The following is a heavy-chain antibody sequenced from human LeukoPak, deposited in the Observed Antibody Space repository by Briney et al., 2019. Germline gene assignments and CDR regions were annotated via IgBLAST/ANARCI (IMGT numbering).Heavy chain of an antibody. Sequence: SETLSLTCTVAGGAISSYYWSWIRQPPGKGLEWIGYMDDSGSTNYDPSLTSRVTISEDTSKNQLSLKLGSVTAADTAVYYCARHSTGSGGAFQYWGQGTPVTVSS. CDR2: MDDSGST. CDR1: GGAISSYY. CDR3: ARHSTGSGGAFQY. V-gene: IGHV4-59*08. J-gene: IGHJ4*02. D-gene: IGHD6-19*01.